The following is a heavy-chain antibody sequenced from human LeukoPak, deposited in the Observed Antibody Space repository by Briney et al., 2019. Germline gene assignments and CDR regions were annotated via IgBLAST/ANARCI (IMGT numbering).Heavy chain of an antibody. CDR2: ISTDGSST. D-gene: IGHD3-10*02. Sequence: GGSLRLSCAASGFIFSSYWMHWFRQGPGKGLVWVSRISTDGSSTSYADSVKGRFTISRDNAKNTLYLQMDSLRAEDSAVYYCAKDLSQFLVRGDFDHWGQGTLVTVSS. V-gene: IGHV3-74*01. CDR1: GFIFSSYW. CDR3: AKDLSQFLVRGDFDH. J-gene: IGHJ4*02.